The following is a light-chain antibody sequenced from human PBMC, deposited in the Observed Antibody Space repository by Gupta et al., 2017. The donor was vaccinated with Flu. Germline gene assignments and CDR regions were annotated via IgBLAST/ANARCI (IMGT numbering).Light chain of an antibody. CDR3: CSYATASWV. CDR1: SNDVGSYNL. CDR2: ENK. J-gene: IGLJ3*02. V-gene: IGLV2-23*01. Sequence: QSALTQPASVSGSPGQSITIPCTGTSNDVGSYNLVSWYQQHPGKVPKLMIYENKKRPSGVSNRFSGSKSGNTASLTISGLQAEDEADYYCCSYATASWVFGGGTKVTVL.